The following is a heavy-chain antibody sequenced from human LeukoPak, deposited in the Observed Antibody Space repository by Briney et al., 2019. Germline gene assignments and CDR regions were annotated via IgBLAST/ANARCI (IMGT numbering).Heavy chain of an antibody. Sequence: GASLRLSCAASRFTFSSYPMSWVRQAPGKGLEWVSLISGSGGNTYYAGSVKGRFTISRDNSKNTLYLQMNSLRAEDTAVYYCARERTSTTAFDYWGQGTLVTVSS. CDR3: ARERTSTTAFDY. J-gene: IGHJ4*02. V-gene: IGHV3-23*01. CDR1: RFTFSSYP. D-gene: IGHD1-14*01. CDR2: ISGSGGNT.